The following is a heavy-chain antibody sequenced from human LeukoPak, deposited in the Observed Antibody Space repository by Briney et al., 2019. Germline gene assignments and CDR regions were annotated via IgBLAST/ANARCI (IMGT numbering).Heavy chain of an antibody. CDR1: GFTFSSYG. V-gene: IGHV3-30*03. D-gene: IGHD4-17*01. Sequence: GGSLRLSCAASGFTFSSYGMHWVRQAPGKGLEWVAVISYDGSNKYYADSVKGRFTISRDNSKNTLYLQMNSLRAEDTAVYYCARAVRYGYVDYWGQGTLVTVSS. CDR2: ISYDGSNK. CDR3: ARAVRYGYVDY. J-gene: IGHJ4*02.